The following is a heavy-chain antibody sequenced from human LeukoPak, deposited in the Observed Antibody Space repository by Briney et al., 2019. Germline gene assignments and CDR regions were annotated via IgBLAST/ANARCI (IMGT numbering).Heavy chain of an antibody. J-gene: IGHJ5*02. CDR3: ASGRGS. CDR1: GFTVSRDY. Sequence: QTGGSLRLSCAVSGFTVSRDYMNWVRQAPGKGLEWVSVIYTGGSTYYADSVKGRFTVSRDDSKNTLYLQMNSLRAEDTATYYCASGRGSWGQGTLVTVSS. CDR2: IYTGGST. V-gene: IGHV3-66*01.